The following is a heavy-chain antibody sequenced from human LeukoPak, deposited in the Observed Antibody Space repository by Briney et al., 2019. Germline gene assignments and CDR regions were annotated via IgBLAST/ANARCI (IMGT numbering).Heavy chain of an antibody. D-gene: IGHD3-22*01. Sequence: SETLSLTCAVYGGSFSGYYWSWIRQPPGKGLEWIGEINHSGSTNYNPSLKSRVTISVDTSKNQFSLKLSSVTAADTAVYYCASQVIVVGLHYYYYYGMGVWGQGTTVTVSS. CDR2: INHSGST. CDR3: ASQVIVVGLHYYYYYGMGV. CDR1: GGSFSGYY. V-gene: IGHV4-34*01. J-gene: IGHJ6*02.